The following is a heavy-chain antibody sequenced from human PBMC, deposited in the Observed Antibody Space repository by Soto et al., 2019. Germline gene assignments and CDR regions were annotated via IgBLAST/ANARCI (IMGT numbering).Heavy chain of an antibody. V-gene: IGHV1-3*01. D-gene: IGHD4-17*01. CDR3: ASGLPGYFDY. CDR1: GYTFISYA. J-gene: IGHJ4*02. CDR2: INAGSGYT. Sequence: QVQLVQSGAEVKKPGASVKVSCKASGYTFISYAIHWVRQAPGQRLEWLGWINAGSGYTAYSEKFQGRITLTRDTPATTAYMELSSLRFEDTAVYYCASGLPGYFDYWGQGTLVTVSS.